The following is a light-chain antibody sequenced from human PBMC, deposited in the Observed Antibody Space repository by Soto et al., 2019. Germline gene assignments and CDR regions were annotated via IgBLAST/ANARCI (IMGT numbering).Light chain of an antibody. J-gene: IGKJ1*01. V-gene: IGKV3D-15*01. CDR3: QQYKNWWT. CDR2: GAS. CDR1: QSVGSS. Sequence: EIVMTQSPATLSVSPGERATLSCRASQSVGSSLAWYQQKPGQAPRLLIFGASKRATGIPDRFSGSGSRTEFTLTISSLQSEDFAVYYCQQYKNWWTFGQGTKVDIK.